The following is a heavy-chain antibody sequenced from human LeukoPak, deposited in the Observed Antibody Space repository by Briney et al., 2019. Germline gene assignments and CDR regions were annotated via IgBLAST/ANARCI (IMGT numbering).Heavy chain of an antibody. D-gene: IGHD1-26*01. CDR2: IRYDGSNK. CDR1: GFPFTSYG. V-gene: IGHV3-30*02. J-gene: IGHJ3*02. Sequence: GGSLRLSCAASGFPFTSYGMHWVRQAPGKGLEWVTFIRYDGSNKYYADSVKGRFTISRDNSKNTLYLQMNSLRVEDTAVYYCARELREHGVFDIWGQGIMVTVSS. CDR3: ARELREHGVFDI.